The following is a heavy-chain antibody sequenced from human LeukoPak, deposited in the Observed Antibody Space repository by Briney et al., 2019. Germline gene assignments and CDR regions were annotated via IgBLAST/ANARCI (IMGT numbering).Heavy chain of an antibody. CDR1: GDSINSRSYY. V-gene: IGHV4-39*01. J-gene: IGHJ3*02. CDR3: ARHDVAASAWPNAFDI. CDR2: IYYSGST. D-gene: IGHD2-15*01. Sequence: PSETLSLTCTVSGDSINSRSYYWDWIRQPPGKGLEWIGSIYYSGSTYYNPSLKSRVTISVDTSKNQFSLKLSSVTAADTAVYYCARHDVAASAWPNAFDIWGQGTMVTVSS.